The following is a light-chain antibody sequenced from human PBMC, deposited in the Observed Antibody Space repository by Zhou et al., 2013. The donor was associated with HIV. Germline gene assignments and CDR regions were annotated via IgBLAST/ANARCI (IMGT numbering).Light chain of an antibody. J-gene: IGKJ1*01. Sequence: EIVLTQSPGTLSLSPGDTATLSCRASQSVGRFLAWYQQRRGQPPSLLVYDASERAAGVPARFSGSGSRTDFTLTINSLEPEDFAVYYCQQYGRSSWTFGQGTKVEIK. V-gene: IGKV3-20*01. CDR2: DAS. CDR3: QQYGRSSWT. CDR1: QSVGRF.